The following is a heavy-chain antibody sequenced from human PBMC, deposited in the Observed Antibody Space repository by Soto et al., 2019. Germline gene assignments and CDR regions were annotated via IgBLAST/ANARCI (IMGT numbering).Heavy chain of an antibody. CDR3: ARVKASGGLNGFDP. J-gene: IGHJ5*02. V-gene: IGHV1-18*01. Sequence: QVQLVQSGAEVKKPGASVKVSCKASGYTFTSYGISWVRQAPGQGLEWMGWISTYNGNTNSAQKLKGRVTMPTDTATSTASMELRSLRSDDTAVYYCARVKASGGLNGFDPWGQGTLVTVSS. CDR1: GYTFTSYG. CDR2: ISTYNGNT. D-gene: IGHD6-19*01.